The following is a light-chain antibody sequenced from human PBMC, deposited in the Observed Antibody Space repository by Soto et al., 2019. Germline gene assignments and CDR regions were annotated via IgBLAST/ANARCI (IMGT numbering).Light chain of an antibody. V-gene: IGLV2-23*02. Sequence: QSALTQPASVSGSPGQSITISCTGTSSDVGGYNLVSWYQQHPGKAPKVLIYEVTKRPSGVSNRFSGSKSGNTASLTISGLQAEDEDDYYCCSYASSSTFVFGGGTKLTVL. CDR3: CSYASSSTFV. CDR1: SSDVGGYNL. CDR2: EVT. J-gene: IGLJ2*01.